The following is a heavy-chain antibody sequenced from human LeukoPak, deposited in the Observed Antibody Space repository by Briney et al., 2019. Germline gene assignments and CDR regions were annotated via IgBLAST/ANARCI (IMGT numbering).Heavy chain of an antibody. D-gene: IGHD3-9*01. CDR1: GGSFSGYY. J-gene: IGHJ4*02. CDR2: INHSGST. V-gene: IGHV4-34*01. CDR3: ARGFGVYDILTGYEGSIYYFDY. Sequence: SETLSLTCAVYGGSFSGYYWSWIRQPPGKGLEWIGEINHSGSTNYNPSLKSRVTTSVDTSKNQFSLKLSSVTAADTAVYYCARGFGVYDILTGYEGSIYYFDYWGRGTLVTVSS.